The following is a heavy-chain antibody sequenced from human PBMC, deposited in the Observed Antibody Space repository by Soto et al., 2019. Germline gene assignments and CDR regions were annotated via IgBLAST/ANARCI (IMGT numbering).Heavy chain of an antibody. V-gene: IGHV3-33*08. D-gene: IGHD3-16*01. J-gene: IGHJ3*02. CDR1: GFTFSSYG. CDR2: IWYDGSNK. Sequence: GGSLRLSCAASGFTFSSYGMHWVRQAPGKGLEWVAVIWYDGSNKYYADSVKGRFTISRDNSKNTLYLQMNSLRAEDTAVYYCARDPRGIDAFDIWGQGTIVTVSS. CDR3: ARDPRGIDAFDI.